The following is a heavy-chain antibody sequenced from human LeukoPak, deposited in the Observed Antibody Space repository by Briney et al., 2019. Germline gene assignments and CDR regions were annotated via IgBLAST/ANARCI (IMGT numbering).Heavy chain of an antibody. CDR3: ARDVEVCKIGACYWTTFDC. Sequence: PGGSLRLSCAASGFTFSSYAMTWVRQAPERGLEWVSSISRSGGNTYYADSVKGRFSPSRDTSSDTLYLQMNSLRAEDTAVYYCARDVEVCKIGACYWTTFDCWGQGTLVTVSS. D-gene: IGHD2-21*02. CDR2: ISRSGGNT. CDR1: GFTFSSYA. J-gene: IGHJ4*02. V-gene: IGHV3-23*01.